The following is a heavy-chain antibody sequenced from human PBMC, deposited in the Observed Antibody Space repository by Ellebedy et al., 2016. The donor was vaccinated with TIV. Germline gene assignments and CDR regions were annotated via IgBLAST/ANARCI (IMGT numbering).Heavy chain of an antibody. J-gene: IGHJ5*02. V-gene: IGHV4-59*01. CDR1: GASISSYY. Sequence: MPSETLSLTCTVSGASISSYYWTWIRQPPGEGLEWIGYIYSSGSAKYNPSLKSRVTISVDQPKNQFSLKLSSVTAADTAVYYCARDLWFGDPPSNCFDPWGQGTLVTVSS. CDR3: ARDLWFGDPPSNCFDP. CDR2: IYSSGSA. D-gene: IGHD3-10*01.